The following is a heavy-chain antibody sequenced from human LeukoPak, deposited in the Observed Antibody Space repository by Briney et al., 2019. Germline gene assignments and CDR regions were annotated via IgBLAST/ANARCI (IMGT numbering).Heavy chain of an antibody. CDR1: GFTFSSYG. CDR3: AKDKKYYYGSGRPYGMDV. J-gene: IGHJ6*02. D-gene: IGHD3-10*01. CDR2: ISYDGSNK. Sequence: GRSLRLSCAASGFTFSSYGMHWVRQAPGKGLEWVAVISYDGSNKYYADSVKGRLTISRDNSKNTLYLQMNSLRAEDTAVYYCAKDKKYYYGSGRPYGMDVWGQGTTVTVSS. V-gene: IGHV3-30*18.